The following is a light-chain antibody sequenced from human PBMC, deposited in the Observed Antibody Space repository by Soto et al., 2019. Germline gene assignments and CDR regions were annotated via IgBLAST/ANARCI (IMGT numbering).Light chain of an antibody. V-gene: IGLV3-21*02. CDR3: QVWDSGSEHYV. Sequence: SYVLTQSPSVSVAPGQTATISCGGINIRTKSVHWYQQRPGQAPVLVGGDVAGRPSGIPDRYSASKSGNAATLTISGVEVADEADYYCQVWDSGSEHYVFAAGTQLTVL. CDR1: NIRTKS. J-gene: IGLJ7*01. CDR2: DVA.